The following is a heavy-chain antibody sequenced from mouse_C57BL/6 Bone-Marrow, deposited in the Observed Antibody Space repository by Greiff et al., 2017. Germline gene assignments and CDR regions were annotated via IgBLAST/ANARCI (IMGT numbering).Heavy chain of an antibody. J-gene: IGHJ2*01. CDR1: GYTFTSYG. CDR3: AREEGDYDEGYYFDY. D-gene: IGHD2-4*01. CDR2: IYPRSGNT. Sequence: QVQLKESGAELARPGASVKLSCKASGYTFTSYGISWVKQRTGQGLEWIGEIYPRSGNTYYNEKFKGKATLTADKSSSTAYMELRSLTSEDSAVYFCAREEGDYDEGYYFDYWGQGTTLTVSS. V-gene: IGHV1-81*01.